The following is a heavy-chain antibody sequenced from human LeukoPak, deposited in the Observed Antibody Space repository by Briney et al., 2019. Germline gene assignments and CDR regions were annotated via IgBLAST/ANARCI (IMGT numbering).Heavy chain of an antibody. CDR2: ISAYNGNT. CDR3: ARYYYDSSGYLFDY. V-gene: IGHV1-18*01. J-gene: IGHJ4*02. Sequence: ASVKVSCKASGYTFTSYGISWVRQAPGQGLEWMGWISAYNGNTNYAQKLQGRVTMTTDTSTSTAYMELRSLRFDDTAVYYCARYYYDSSGYLFDYWGQGTLVTVSS. CDR1: GYTFTSYG. D-gene: IGHD3-22*01.